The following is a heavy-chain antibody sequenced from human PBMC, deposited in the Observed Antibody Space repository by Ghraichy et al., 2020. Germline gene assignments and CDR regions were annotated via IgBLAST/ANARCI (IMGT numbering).Heavy chain of an antibody. CDR1: GFTFSSYG. J-gene: IGHJ4*02. Sequence: GQSLNISCAASGFTFSSYGMHWVRQAPGKGLEWVAVISYDGSNKYYADSVKGRFTISRDNSKNTLYLQMNSLRAEDTAVYYCAKDFGVAGLGVRCDYWGQGTLVTVSS. CDR3: AKDFGVAGLGVRCDY. V-gene: IGHV3-30*18. CDR2: ISYDGSNK. D-gene: IGHD3-16*01.